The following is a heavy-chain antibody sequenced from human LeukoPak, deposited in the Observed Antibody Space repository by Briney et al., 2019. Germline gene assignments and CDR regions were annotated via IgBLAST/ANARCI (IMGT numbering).Heavy chain of an antibody. J-gene: IGHJ4*02. V-gene: IGHV3-23*01. Sequence: GGSLRLSCAASGFTFSSYAMSWVRQAPGKGLEWVSAISGSGGSTYYADSVKGRFTIFRDNSRNTLYLQMNSLRADDTAVYYCAKDLDYTTSGYYFDYWGQGTLVTVSS. CDR1: GFTFSSYA. CDR3: AKDLDYTTSGYYFDY. CDR2: ISGSGGST. D-gene: IGHD4-11*01.